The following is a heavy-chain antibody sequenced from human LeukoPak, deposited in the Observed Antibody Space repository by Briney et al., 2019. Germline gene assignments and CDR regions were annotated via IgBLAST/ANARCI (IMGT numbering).Heavy chain of an antibody. Sequence: SVKVSCKASGGTFSSYTISWVRQAPGQGLEWLGGIMPLFGTAGYAQKFQGRVTITKDESTRTVYLELTSLTSDDTAVYYCTRDVHGDYGSGWFDPWGQGTLVSVSS. CDR2: IMPLFGTA. J-gene: IGHJ5*02. D-gene: IGHD4-17*01. V-gene: IGHV1-69*05. CDR3: TRDVHGDYGSGWFDP. CDR1: GGTFSSYT.